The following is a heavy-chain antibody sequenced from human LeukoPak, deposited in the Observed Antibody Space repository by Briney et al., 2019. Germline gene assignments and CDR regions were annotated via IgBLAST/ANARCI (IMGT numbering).Heavy chain of an antibody. CDR1: GFTFRTYG. CDR2: IWYDGSKE. V-gene: IGHV3-33*01. Sequence: PGRSLRLSCAASGFTFRTYGFHWVRRAPGKGLEWVAVIWYDGSKEYYTDSVKGRFTISKDNSKNTVYLQMDSLRAGDTALYYCARDIQVGTFDVWGQGTMVTVSS. CDR3: ARDIQVGTFDV. D-gene: IGHD1-1*01. J-gene: IGHJ3*01.